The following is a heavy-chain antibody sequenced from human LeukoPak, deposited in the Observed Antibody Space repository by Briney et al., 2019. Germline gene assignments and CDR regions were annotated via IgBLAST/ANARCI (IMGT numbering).Heavy chain of an antibody. CDR1: GGSISSTSYY. D-gene: IGHD1-26*01. CDR3: ARGASGTLYDAFDI. V-gene: IGHV4-39*01. Sequence: PSETLSLTCTVSGGSISSTSYYWGWIRQPPGKGLEWIGNIYYSGSTYYNPSLKSRVTISVDTSKNQFSLNLRSVTAADTAVYYCARGASGTLYDAFDIWGQGTMVTVSS. J-gene: IGHJ3*02. CDR2: IYYSGST.